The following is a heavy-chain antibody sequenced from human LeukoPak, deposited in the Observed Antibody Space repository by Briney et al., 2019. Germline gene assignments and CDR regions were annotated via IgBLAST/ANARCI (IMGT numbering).Heavy chain of an antibody. J-gene: IGHJ3*02. CDR2: INAGNGNT. Sequence: GASVKVSCKASGYTFTSYAMHWVRQAPGQRLEWMGWINAGNGNTKYSQKFQGRVTITRDTSASTAYMELSSLRSEDTAVYYCARERGGIMITFGGVIVRDAFDIWGQGTMVTVSS. CDR3: ARERGGIMITFGGVIVRDAFDI. CDR1: GYTFTSYA. D-gene: IGHD3-16*02. V-gene: IGHV1-3*01.